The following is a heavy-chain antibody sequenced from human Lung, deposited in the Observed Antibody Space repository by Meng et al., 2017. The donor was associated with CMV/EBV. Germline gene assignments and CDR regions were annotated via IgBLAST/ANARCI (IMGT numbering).Heavy chain of an antibody. CDR1: GYTFTAHY. D-gene: IGHD7-27*01. J-gene: IGHJ4*02. Sequence: ASVXVSCKASGYTFTAHYFHWVRQAPGQGLEWMGWIHPHRGDTNYAQQFQGRVTLTRDTSINTGYMELTRLTSDDTAVYYCARDNNWGPDYWGQGTLVTSPQ. CDR2: IHPHRGDT. CDR3: ARDNNWGPDY. V-gene: IGHV1-2*02.